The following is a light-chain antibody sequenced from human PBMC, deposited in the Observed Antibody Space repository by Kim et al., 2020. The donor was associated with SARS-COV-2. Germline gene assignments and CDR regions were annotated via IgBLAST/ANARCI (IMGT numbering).Light chain of an antibody. J-gene: IGKJ1*01. V-gene: IGKV3-15*01. CDR1: QSVSSN. Sequence: ETVMTQSPATLSVFPGERATLSCRASQSVSSNLAWYQQKPGQAPRLLIYGASTRATGIPARFSGSGSGTEFTLTISSLQSEDFAVYYCQQYNNRARPFAQGTRVEIK. CDR2: GAS. CDR3: QQYNNRARP.